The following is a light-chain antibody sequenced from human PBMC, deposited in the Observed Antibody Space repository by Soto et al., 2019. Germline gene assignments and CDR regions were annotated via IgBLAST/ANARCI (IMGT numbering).Light chain of an antibody. CDR1: QSVSSNY. J-gene: IGKJ3*01. CDR2: GAS. V-gene: IGKV3-20*01. Sequence: EIVLTQSPGTLSLSPGERATLSCRASQSVSSNYLAWYQQKPGQAPRLLIFGASSRATGIPDRFSGSGSGTDFTLTISRLEPEDFEVYYCQQYGSSLFTFGPGTKVDI. CDR3: QQYGSSLFT.